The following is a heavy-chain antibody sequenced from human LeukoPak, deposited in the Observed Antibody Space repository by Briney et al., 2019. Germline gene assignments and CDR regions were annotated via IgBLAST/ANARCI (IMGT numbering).Heavy chain of an antibody. CDR1: GGSFSGYY. D-gene: IGHD3-22*01. J-gene: IGHJ4*02. V-gene: IGHV4-34*01. Sequence: SETLSLTCAVYGGSFSGYYWSWIRQPPGKGLEWIGEINHSGSTNYNPSLKSRVIISVDTSKNQFSLKLSSVTAADTAVYYCARGVVRYYFDYWGQGTLVTVSS. CDR2: INHSGST. CDR3: ARGVVRYYFDY.